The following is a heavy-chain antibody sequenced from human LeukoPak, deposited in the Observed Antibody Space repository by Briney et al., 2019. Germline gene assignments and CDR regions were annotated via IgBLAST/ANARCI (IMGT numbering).Heavy chain of an antibody. V-gene: IGHV4-39*07. CDR3: ARSGSYLAPFDY. J-gene: IGHJ4*02. D-gene: IGHD1-26*01. CDR1: GDSISSSNYY. Sequence: SETLSLTRTVSGDSISSSNYYWGWIRQPPGKGLEWIGSIYSSGNTFYNPSLKSRVTISVDTSNNQFSLKLNSVTAADTAVYYCARSGSYLAPFDYWGQGTLVTVSS. CDR2: IYSSGNT.